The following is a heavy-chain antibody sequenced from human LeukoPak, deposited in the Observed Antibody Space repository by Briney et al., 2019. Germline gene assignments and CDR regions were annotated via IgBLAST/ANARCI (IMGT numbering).Heavy chain of an antibody. CDR2: VNSNGGT. CDR1: GGSISTFS. Sequence: SSETLSLTCTVSGGSISTFSWNWIRQPPGQGPEWIGYVNSNGGTYNNPSLKSRVTVSLDMSKNQFSLKLSSATAADTAVYYCARDAGGTWFDPWGQGILVTVSS. J-gene: IGHJ5*02. CDR3: ARDAGGTWFDP. V-gene: IGHV4-59*01.